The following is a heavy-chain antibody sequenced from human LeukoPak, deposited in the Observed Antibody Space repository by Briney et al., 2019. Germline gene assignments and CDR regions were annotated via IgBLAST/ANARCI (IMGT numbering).Heavy chain of an antibody. Sequence: ASVKVSCKASGYTFTSYGISWVRQAPGQGLESMGWISAYNGNTNYAQKLQGRVTMTTDTSTSTAYMELRSLRSDDTAVYYCARGGLGYSNNWYAVALDYWGQGTLVTVSS. CDR1: GYTFTSYG. J-gene: IGHJ4*02. V-gene: IGHV1-18*01. D-gene: IGHD6-13*01. CDR2: ISAYNGNT. CDR3: ARGGLGYSNNWYAVALDY.